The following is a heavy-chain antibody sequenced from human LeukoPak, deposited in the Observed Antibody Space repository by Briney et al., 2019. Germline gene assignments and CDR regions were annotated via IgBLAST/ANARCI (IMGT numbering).Heavy chain of an antibody. CDR1: GYTFTAYY. CDR3: ARDDSSGYFNY. D-gene: IGHD3-22*01. CDR2: INPNIGSS. V-gene: IGHV1-2*02. Sequence: ASVNVSCKASGYTFTAYYMHWVRQAPGQGLEWLGWINPNIGSSNYALKFQGRVTMTRDTSISTAYLELIRLTSDDTAFYYCARDDSSGYFNYWGQGTLVTVSS. J-gene: IGHJ4*02.